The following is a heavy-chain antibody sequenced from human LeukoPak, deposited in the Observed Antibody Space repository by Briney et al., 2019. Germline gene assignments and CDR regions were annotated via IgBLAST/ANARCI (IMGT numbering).Heavy chain of an antibody. V-gene: IGHV3-7*01. J-gene: IGHJ6*03. CDR2: IKEDGSEK. CDR1: EFTFSNYW. Sequence: GGSLRLSCAASEFTFSNYWMSWVRQAPGKGLEWVANIKEDGSEKYYVDSVKGRFTISRDNAKNSLYLQMNSLRAEDTAVYYCARDPYSGSYGNYYYYFMDVWGKGTTVTISS. CDR3: ARDPYSGSYGNYYYYFMDV. D-gene: IGHD1-26*01.